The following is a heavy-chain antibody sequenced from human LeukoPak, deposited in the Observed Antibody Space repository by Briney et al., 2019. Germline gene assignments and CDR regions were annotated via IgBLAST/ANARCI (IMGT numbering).Heavy chain of an antibody. J-gene: IGHJ4*02. CDR1: GGSISSSSYY. CDR2: IYYSGST. CDR3: ARSNGGYYYY. Sequence: SETLSLTCTVSGGSISSSSYYWGWIRQPPGKGLEWIGSIYYSGSTYYNPSLKSRVTMSVDTSKNQFSLKLSSVTAADTAVYYCARSNGGYYYYWGQGTLVTVSS. D-gene: IGHD3-22*01. V-gene: IGHV4-39*01.